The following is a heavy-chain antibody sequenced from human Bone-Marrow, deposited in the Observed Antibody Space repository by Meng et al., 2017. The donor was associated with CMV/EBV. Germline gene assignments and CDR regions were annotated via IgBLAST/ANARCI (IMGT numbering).Heavy chain of an antibody. Sequence: GGSLRLSCAASGFTVSSNYMSWVRQAPGKGLEWVSVIYSGGSRYYADSVKGRVTISRDNSKSTLYLQMNSLRAEDTAVYYCARDRLYGYGSGSILRYGMDVWGQGTTVTVSS. CDR3: ARDRLYGYGSGSILRYGMDV. CDR2: IYSGGSR. CDR1: GFTVSSNY. V-gene: IGHV3-66*02. D-gene: IGHD3-10*01. J-gene: IGHJ6*02.